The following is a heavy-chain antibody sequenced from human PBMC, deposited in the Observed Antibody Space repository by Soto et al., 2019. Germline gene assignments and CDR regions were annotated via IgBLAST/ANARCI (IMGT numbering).Heavy chain of an antibody. CDR3: ARGHQWLVRYFQH. CDR1: GGSFSGYY. J-gene: IGHJ1*01. D-gene: IGHD6-19*01. CDR2: INHSGST. V-gene: IGHV4-34*01. Sequence: QVQLQQWGAGLLKPSETLSLTCAVYGGSFSGYYWSWIRQPPGKGLEWIGEINHSGSTNYNPSLTRRVTRSVATSKNQFSLKLSSVTAADTAVYYCARGHQWLVRYFQHWGQGTLVTVSS.